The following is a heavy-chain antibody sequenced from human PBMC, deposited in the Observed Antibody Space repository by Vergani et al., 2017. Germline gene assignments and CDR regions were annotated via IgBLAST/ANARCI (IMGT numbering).Heavy chain of an antibody. V-gene: IGHV3-30*02. CDR2: IRYDGSNP. CDR3: AKKGGSLYYYGVDV. J-gene: IGHJ6*02. Sequence: QEQLLQSGGGMVQPGGSLRLSCIGSGYTFGHFDLHWVGPAPAKGLAWVAFIRYDGSNPQYIDSVKGRFTICRVNSKDTLLLQMNGLRPEDTGTYFCAKKGGSLYYYGVDVWGQGTTITVSS. D-gene: IGHD1-26*01. CDR1: GYTFGHFD.